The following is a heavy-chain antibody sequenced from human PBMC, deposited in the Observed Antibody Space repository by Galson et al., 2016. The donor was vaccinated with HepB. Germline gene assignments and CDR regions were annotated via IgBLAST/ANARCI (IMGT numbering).Heavy chain of an antibody. CDR1: GFTFDSYV. CDR2: ISSEESER. CDR3: AKETLTGHFDP. D-gene: IGHD3-9*01. Sequence: SLRLSCAASGFTFDSYVMHWVRQAPGKGLEWVSLISSEESERQYEDSVKGRFTISRDNSKKMLYLEMNGLRIDDTAVYYCAKETLTGHFDPWGQGTLVIVSS. V-gene: IGHV3-30*18. J-gene: IGHJ5*02.